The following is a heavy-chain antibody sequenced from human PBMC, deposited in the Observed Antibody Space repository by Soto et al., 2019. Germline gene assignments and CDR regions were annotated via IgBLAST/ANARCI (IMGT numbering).Heavy chain of an antibody. CDR3: ARRERYYGSPGWFDP. CDR2: IYHSGTT. Sequence: SETLSLTCAVSGYSISSGYFWGWIRQPPGKGLEWIGSIYHSGTTYYNPSLKSRVTITVDTAKNQFSLNLRSVTAADTAMYFCARRERYYGSPGWFDPWGPGTLVTVSS. J-gene: IGHJ5*02. CDR1: GYSISSGYF. V-gene: IGHV4-38-2*01. D-gene: IGHD3-10*01.